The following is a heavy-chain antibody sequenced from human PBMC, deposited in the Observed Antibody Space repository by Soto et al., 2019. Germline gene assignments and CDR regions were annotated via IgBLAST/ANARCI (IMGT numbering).Heavy chain of an antibody. CDR3: AKAYSNSWPNDWFDP. CDR2: ITGSGAGS. CDR1: GFTFCSYA. V-gene: IGHV3-23*01. Sequence: EVQLLESGGGWLQPGGSLRLSCAASGFTFCSYAMNWVRQAPGKGLEWVSGITGSGAGSYYSDSVKRRFTISRDNSKNTPYLQMNSLRAEDTAVYYCAKAYSNSWPNDWFDPWGQGTLVTVSS. D-gene: IGHD6-13*01. J-gene: IGHJ5*02.